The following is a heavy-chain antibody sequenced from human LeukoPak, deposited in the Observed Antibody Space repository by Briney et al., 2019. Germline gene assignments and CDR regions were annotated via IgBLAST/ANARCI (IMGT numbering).Heavy chain of an antibody. CDR3: ARDLRVIAVAPTGY. J-gene: IGHJ4*02. CDR2: ISYDGSNK. D-gene: IGHD6-19*01. CDR1: GFTFSSYA. Sequence: PGGSLRLSCAASGFTFSSYAMHWVRQAPGKGLEWVAVISYDGSNKYYADSVKGRFTISRDNSKNTLYLQMNSLRAEDTAVYYCARDLRVIAVAPTGYWGQGTLVTVSS. V-gene: IGHV3-30-3*01.